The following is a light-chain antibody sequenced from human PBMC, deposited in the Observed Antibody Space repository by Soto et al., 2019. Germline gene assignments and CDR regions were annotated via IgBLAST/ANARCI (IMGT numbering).Light chain of an antibody. CDR1: RSDVGAYNY. V-gene: IGLV2-14*01. Sequence: QSALTQPASVSGSPGQSIAISCTGTRSDVGAYNYVSWYQQHPGKAPKLMISEVTNRPSGVSDRFSGSKSGNTASLIISGLQAEDEADYYCSSFTSRFTFVFGTGTKLTVL. CDR3: SSFTSRFTFV. CDR2: EVT. J-gene: IGLJ1*01.